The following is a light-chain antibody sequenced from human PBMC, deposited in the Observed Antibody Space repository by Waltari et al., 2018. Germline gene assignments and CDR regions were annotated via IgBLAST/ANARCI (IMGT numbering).Light chain of an antibody. J-gene: IGKJ2*03. CDR1: QDIRRY. V-gene: IGKV1-39*01. Sequence: DIRMTQSPSSLSASVGDRVTITCRASQDIRRYLNWYQQKPGKAPNLLMYTASSLQSGVPPRFSGSGSGTDFTLTITSLQPEDFATYFCQQSYSTPYSFAQGTKVEIK. CDR2: TAS. CDR3: QQSYSTPYS.